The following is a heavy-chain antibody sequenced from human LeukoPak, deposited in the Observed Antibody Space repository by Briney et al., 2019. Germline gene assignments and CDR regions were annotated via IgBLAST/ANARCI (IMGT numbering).Heavy chain of an antibody. CDR3: TSNYRAWIQLWLPPYFDY. Sequence: GGSLRLSCAASGFTFSNAWMSWVRQAPGKGLEWVGRIESKTDGGTTDYAAPVKGRFTISRDDSKNTLYLQMNSLKTEDTAVYYCTSNYRAWIQLWLPPYFDYWGQGTLVTVSS. V-gene: IGHV3-15*04. CDR2: IESKTDGGTT. J-gene: IGHJ4*02. CDR1: GFTFSNAW. D-gene: IGHD5-18*01.